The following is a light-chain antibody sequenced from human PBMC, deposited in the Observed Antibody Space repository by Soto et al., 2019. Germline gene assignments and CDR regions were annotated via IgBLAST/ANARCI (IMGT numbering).Light chain of an antibody. CDR1: NSNIGSNI. J-gene: IGLJ1*01. CDR3: VAWDGSLNGYV. Sequence: QSVLTQPPSASGTPGQRVTISCSGSNSNIGSNIVNWYQQLPGTAPKLLLYNNNQRPSGVPDRFSGSKSGTSASLAISGLQSEDEADYYCVAWDGSLNGYVFGAGTKVTVL. CDR2: NNN. V-gene: IGLV1-44*01.